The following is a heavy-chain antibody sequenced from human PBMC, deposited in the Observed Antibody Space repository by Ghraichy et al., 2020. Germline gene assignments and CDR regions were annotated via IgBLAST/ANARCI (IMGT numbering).Heavy chain of an antibody. V-gene: IGHV3-21*01. J-gene: IGHJ4*02. CDR1: GFTFSSYS. CDR2: ISSSSSYI. CDR3: ARWAAAALPDFDY. Sequence: GESLNISCAASGFTFSSYSMNWVRQAPGKGLEWVSSISSSSSYIYYADSVKGRFTISRDNAKNSLYLQMNSLRAEDTAVYYCARWAAAALPDFDYWGQGTLVTVSS. D-gene: IGHD6-13*01.